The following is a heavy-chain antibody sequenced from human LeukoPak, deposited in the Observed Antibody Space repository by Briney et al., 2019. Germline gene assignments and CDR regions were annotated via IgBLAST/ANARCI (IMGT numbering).Heavy chain of an antibody. Sequence: GGSLRLSCAASGSTFSSYSMNWVRQAPGKGLECVSYISSSSSTIYYADSVKGRFTISRDNAKNSLYLQMNSLRAEDTAVYYCARDFHRRVYDSSGYSPYWGQGTLVTVSS. V-gene: IGHV3-48*01. CDR1: GSTFSSYS. J-gene: IGHJ4*02. D-gene: IGHD3-22*01. CDR3: ARDFHRRVYDSSGYSPY. CDR2: ISSSSSTI.